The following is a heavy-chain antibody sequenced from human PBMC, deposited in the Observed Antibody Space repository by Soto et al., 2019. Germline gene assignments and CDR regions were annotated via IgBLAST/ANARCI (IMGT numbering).Heavy chain of an antibody. D-gene: IGHD3-3*01. CDR2: IWYDGSNK. J-gene: IGHJ4*02. Sequence: QVQLVESGGGVVQPGRSLRLSCAASGFTFSSYGMHWVRQAPGKGLEWVAVIWYDGSNKYYADSVKGRFTISRDNSTNTLYLQMNSLRAEDTAVYYCARGGTFLEWLHLGYWGQGTLVTVSS. CDR1: GFTFSSYG. V-gene: IGHV3-33*01. CDR3: ARGGTFLEWLHLGY.